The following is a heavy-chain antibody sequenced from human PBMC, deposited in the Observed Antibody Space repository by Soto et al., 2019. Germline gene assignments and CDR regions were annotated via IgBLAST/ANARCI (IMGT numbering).Heavy chain of an antibody. J-gene: IGHJ6*02. CDR2: INHRGST. CDR3: AGSPGRGYSGYASRRCCYGMDV. Sequence: SETLSLTCAVYGGSFSGYYWSWIRQPPGKGLEWIGEINHRGSTNYNPSLKSRVTISVDTSKNKFSLKLSSIHAADTAVYYWAGSPGRGYSGYASRRCCYGMDVWGQGTTVTVSS. CDR1: GGSFSGYY. V-gene: IGHV4-34*01. D-gene: IGHD5-12*01.